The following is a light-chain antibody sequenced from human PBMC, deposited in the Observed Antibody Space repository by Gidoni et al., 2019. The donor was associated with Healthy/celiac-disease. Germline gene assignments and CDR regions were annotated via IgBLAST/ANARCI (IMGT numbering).Light chain of an antibody. CDR1: QIISSY. J-gene: IGKJ1*01. CDR3: QQSYSTPRT. Sequence: DIQMTQSPSSLSASVGDRVTITCRASQIISSYLNWYQQKPGKAPKLLIYAASSLQSGVPSRFSGSGSGTDFPLTISSLQPEDFATYYCQQSYSTPRTFGQGTKVEIK. CDR2: AAS. V-gene: IGKV1-39*01.